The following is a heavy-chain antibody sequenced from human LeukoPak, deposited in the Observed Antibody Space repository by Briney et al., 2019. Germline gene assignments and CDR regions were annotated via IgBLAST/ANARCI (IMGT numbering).Heavy chain of an antibody. CDR1: GGSISSGGYS. J-gene: IGHJ3*02. CDR3: ARAQSGAFDI. V-gene: IGHV4-30-2*01. Sequence: PSETLSLTCAVSGGSISSGGYSWSWIRQPPGKGLEWIGYIYHSGSTYYNPSLKSRVTISVVRSKNQFSLKLSSVTAADTAVYYCARAQSGAFDIWGQGTMVTVSS. CDR2: IYHSGST.